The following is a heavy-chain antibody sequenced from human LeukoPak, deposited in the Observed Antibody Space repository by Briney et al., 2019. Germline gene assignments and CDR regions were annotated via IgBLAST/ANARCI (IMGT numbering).Heavy chain of an antibody. CDR3: ARGYCSGGSCWDY. J-gene: IGHJ4*02. D-gene: IGHD2-15*01. CDR1: GXSISGYY. Sequence: SETLSLTCTVSGXSISGYYGSWIRQPPGKGLEWIGYIYYSGSTNYNPSLKSRLTISVDTSMHQFSLKLTSVTAADTAVYYCARGYCSGGSCWDYWGQGTLVTVSS. CDR2: IYYSGST. V-gene: IGHV4-59*01.